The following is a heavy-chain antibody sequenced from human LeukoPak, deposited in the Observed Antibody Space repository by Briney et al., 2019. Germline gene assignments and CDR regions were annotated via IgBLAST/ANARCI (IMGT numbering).Heavy chain of an antibody. CDR3: AKDGGLWVSAHWGDS. CDR2: IWYDGGYK. J-gene: IGHJ4*02. CDR1: GFTLSSYG. D-gene: IGHD7-27*01. Sequence: GGSLRLSCAASGFTLSSYGMHWVRQAPGKGLEWVAVIWYDGGYKYYADSVKGRFTVSRDNSKNTLFLQMNSLRAEDTAVYYCAKDGGLWVSAHWGDSWGRGTLVTVSS. V-gene: IGHV3-33*06.